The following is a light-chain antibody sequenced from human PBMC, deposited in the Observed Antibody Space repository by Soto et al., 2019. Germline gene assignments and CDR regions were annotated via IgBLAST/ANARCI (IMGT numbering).Light chain of an antibody. Sequence: EIVMTQSPATLSVSPGERATLSCRASQSVSSNLAWYQQKPGQAPRLLIYAASTRAIGIPARFSGSGSGTEFTLTIGSLQSEDFAVYYCQQYNNWPPWTFGQGTKVEIK. J-gene: IGKJ1*01. CDR1: QSVSSN. CDR2: AAS. CDR3: QQYNNWPPWT. V-gene: IGKV3-15*01.